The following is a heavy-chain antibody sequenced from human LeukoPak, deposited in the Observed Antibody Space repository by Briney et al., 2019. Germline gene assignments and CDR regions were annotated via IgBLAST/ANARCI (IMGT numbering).Heavy chain of an antibody. CDR1: GYTFTSYD. Sequence: GTSVKVSCKASGYTFTSYDINWVRQATGQGLEWMGWMNPNSGNTGYAQKFQGRVTMTRNTSISTAYMELSSLRSEDTAVYYCARGRFKKNWFDPWGQGTLVTVSS. CDR2: MNPNSGNT. V-gene: IGHV1-8*01. J-gene: IGHJ5*02. CDR3: ARGRFKKNWFDP.